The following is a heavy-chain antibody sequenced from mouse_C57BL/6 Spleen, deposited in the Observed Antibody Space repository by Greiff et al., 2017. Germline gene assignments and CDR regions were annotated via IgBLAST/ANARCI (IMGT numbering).Heavy chain of an antibody. CDR2: ISNGGGST. V-gene: IGHV5-12*01. Sequence: EVMLVESGGGLVQPGGSLKLSCAASGFTFSDYYMYWVRQTPEKRLEWVAYISNGGGSTYYPDTVKGRFTISRDNAKNTLYLQMSRLKSEDTAMYYCASRYYYGSSDYYAMDYWGQGTSVTVSS. CDR1: GFTFSDYY. J-gene: IGHJ4*01. CDR3: ASRYYYGSSDYYAMDY. D-gene: IGHD1-1*01.